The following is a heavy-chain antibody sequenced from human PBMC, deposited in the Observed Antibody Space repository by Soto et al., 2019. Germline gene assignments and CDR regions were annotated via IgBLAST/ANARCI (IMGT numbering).Heavy chain of an antibody. CDR3: ARERGGAIIVGVTGTFDV. Sequence: QVQLVQSGAEVKKPGSSVKVSCKASGGTFSSYAISWVRQSPGHGLEWMGGIIAILGKANYAEKFQGRVTITADESTSTAYMELSSLRSEDTAVYCCARERGGAIIVGVTGTFDVWGQGTLVTVSS. CDR2: IIAILGKA. CDR1: GGTFSSYA. V-gene: IGHV1-69*01. J-gene: IGHJ3*01. D-gene: IGHD3-22*01.